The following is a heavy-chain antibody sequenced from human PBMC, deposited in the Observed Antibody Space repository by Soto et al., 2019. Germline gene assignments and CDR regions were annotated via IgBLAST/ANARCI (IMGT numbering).Heavy chain of an antibody. CDR1: GFTFSSYA. CDR3: ARRDRGKGAFDI. Sequence: QVQLVESGGGVVQPGRSLRLSCAASGFTFSSYAMHWVRQAPGKGLEWVAVISYDGSNKYYADSVKGRFTISRDNSKNPLYLQMNSLRAEDTAVYYCARRDRGKGAFDIWGQGTMVTVSS. D-gene: IGHD3-16*01. CDR2: ISYDGSNK. J-gene: IGHJ3*02. V-gene: IGHV3-30-3*01.